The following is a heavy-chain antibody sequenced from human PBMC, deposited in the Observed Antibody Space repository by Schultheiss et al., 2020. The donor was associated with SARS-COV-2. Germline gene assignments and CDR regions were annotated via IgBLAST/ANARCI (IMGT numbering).Heavy chain of an antibody. V-gene: IGHV3-23*01. CDR2: ISGSGGST. J-gene: IGHJ4*02. D-gene: IGHD2-21*02. CDR3: ARSPFPIVVVTAIYYFDY. Sequence: GESLKISCAASGFTFSSYAMSWVRQAPGKGLEWVSAISGSGGSTYYADSVKGRFTISRDNSKNTLYLQMNSLRDEDTAVYYCARSPFPIVVVTAIYYFDYWGQGTLVTVSS. CDR1: GFTFSSYA.